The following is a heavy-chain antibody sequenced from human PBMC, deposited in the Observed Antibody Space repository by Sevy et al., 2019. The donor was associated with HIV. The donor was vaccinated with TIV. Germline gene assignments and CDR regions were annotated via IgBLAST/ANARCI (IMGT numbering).Heavy chain of an antibody. D-gene: IGHD2-2*03. V-gene: IGHV3-23*01. CDR2: FRGSGGST. Sequence: GGSLRLSCAASGFTFSSYAMSWVRRAPAKGLEWVSGFRGSGGSTDYADSVKGRFTISRDNPKNKLYLQMKSLRVEDTAVYYCAKDKWRYGYCSSISCPESYYYYGMDVWGQGTTVTVSS. CDR1: GFTFSSYA. J-gene: IGHJ6*02. CDR3: AKDKWRYGYCSSISCPESYYYYGMDV.